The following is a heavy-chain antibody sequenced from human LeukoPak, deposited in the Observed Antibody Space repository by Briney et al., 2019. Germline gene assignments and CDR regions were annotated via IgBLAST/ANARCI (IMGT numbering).Heavy chain of an antibody. Sequence: SQTLSLTCTVSGGSISSGGYYWSWIRQPPGKGLEWIGYIYHSGSTYYNPSLKSRVTISVDRSKNQFSLKLSSVTAADTAVYYCARDREQQLVRYFDYWGQGTLVTVSS. CDR1: GGSISSGGYY. J-gene: IGHJ4*02. D-gene: IGHD6-13*01. V-gene: IGHV4-30-2*01. CDR3: ARDREQQLVRYFDY. CDR2: IYHSGST.